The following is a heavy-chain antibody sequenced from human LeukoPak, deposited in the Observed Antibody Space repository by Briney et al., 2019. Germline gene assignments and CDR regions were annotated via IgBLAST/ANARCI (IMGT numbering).Heavy chain of an antibody. CDR3: ARDQNCTNGVCYTMVYYYYGMDV. D-gene: IGHD2-8*01. CDR1: GYTFTSYG. V-gene: IGHV1-18*01. J-gene: IGHJ6*02. CDR2: ISAYNGNT. Sequence: ASVKVSCKASGYTFTSYGISWVRQAPGQGLEWMGWISAYNGNTNYAQKLQGRVTMTTDTSTSTAYMELRSLRSDDTAVYYCARDQNCTNGVCYTMVYYYYGMDVWGQGTTVTVSS.